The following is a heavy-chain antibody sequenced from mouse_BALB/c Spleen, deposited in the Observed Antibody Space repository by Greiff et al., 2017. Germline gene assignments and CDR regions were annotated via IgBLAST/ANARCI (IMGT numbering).Heavy chain of an antibody. CDR2: IDPANGNT. V-gene: IGHV14-3*02. CDR3: AYGSSYPYAMDY. CDR1: GFNIKDTY. D-gene: IGHD1-1*01. J-gene: IGHJ4*01. Sequence: VHVKQSGAELVKPGASVKLSCTASGFNIKDTYMHWVKQRPEQGLEWIGRIDPANGNTKYDPKFQGKATITADTSSNTAYLQLSSLTSEDTAVYYCAYGSSYPYAMDYWGQGTSVTVSS.